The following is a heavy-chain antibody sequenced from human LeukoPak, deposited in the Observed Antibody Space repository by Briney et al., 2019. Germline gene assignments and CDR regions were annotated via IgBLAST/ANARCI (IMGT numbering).Heavy chain of an antibody. V-gene: IGHV4-34*01. CDR2: INHSGST. D-gene: IGHD3-3*01. CDR3: ARGCDFWSGYCY. Sequence: PSETLSLTCAVYGGSFSGYYWSWIRQPPGKGLEWIGEINHSGSTNYNPSLKSRVTISVDTSKNQFSLKLSSVTAADTAVYYCARGCDFWSGYCYWGQGTLVTVSS. J-gene: IGHJ4*02. CDR1: GGSFSGYY.